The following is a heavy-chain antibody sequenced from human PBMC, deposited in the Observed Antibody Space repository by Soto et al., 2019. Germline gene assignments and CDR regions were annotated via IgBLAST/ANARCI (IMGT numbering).Heavy chain of an antibody. V-gene: IGHV1-18*01. CDR1: GYTFISYG. CDR2: ISAYNSHT. J-gene: IGHJ4*02. Sequence: QVQLVQSGAEVKKPGASVKVSCKASGYTFISYGISWVRQAPGQGLEWMGWISAYNSHTNYAQKLQGRATMTTDTATSTAYMELRSLRSDDTAVYYCARESTVRGLEYWGQGTLVTVSS. D-gene: IGHD4-17*01. CDR3: ARESTVRGLEY.